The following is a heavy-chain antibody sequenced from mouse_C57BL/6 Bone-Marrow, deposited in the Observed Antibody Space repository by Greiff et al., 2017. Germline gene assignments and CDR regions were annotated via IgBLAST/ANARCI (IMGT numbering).Heavy chain of an antibody. CDR3: AGTGDGRSLDY. Sequence: QVQLQQPGAELVKPGASVKMSCKASGYTFTSYWITWVKQRPGQGLEWIGEIYPGSGSTNYHEKFKSKATLTVDTTSSTAYLQLSSLTSEDSADYYGAGTGDGRSLDYWGQGTSVTVSA. CDR2: IYPGSGST. V-gene: IGHV1-55*01. CDR1: GYTFTSYW. J-gene: IGHJ4*01. D-gene: IGHD1-1*01.